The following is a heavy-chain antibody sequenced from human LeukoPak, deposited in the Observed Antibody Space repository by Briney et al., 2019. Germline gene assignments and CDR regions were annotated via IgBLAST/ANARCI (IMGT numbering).Heavy chain of an antibody. CDR3: ARAGRRSGYFDY. D-gene: IGHD3-3*01. CDR2: IYYSGST. CDR1: GGSISSGGYY. V-gene: IGHV4-31*03. Sequence: SETLSLTCTVSGGSISSGGYYWSWIRQHPGKGLEWIGYIYYSGSTYYNPSLKSRVTISVDTSKNQFSLKLGSVTAADTAVYYCARAGRRSGYFDYWGQGTLVTVSS. J-gene: IGHJ4*02.